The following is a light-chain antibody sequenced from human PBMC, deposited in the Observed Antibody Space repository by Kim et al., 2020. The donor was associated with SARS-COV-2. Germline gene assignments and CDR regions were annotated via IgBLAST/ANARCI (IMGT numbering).Light chain of an antibody. CDR1: QTINSNN. CDR2: GTS. V-gene: IGKV3-20*01. Sequence: EIMLTQSPGTLSLSPGERATLSCRASQTINSNNLAWYQHKLGQAPRLLMYGTSSRATGIPDRFSGSGSGTDFTLTISRLEPEDLGIYYCQQYSGSPLYTFGQGTKLEV. J-gene: IGKJ2*01. CDR3: QQYSGSPLYT.